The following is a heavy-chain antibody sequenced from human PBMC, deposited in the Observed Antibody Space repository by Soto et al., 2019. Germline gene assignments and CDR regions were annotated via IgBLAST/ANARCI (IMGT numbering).Heavy chain of an antibody. D-gene: IGHD1-26*01. CDR3: AIDLGIVGASFFFIDSYSNGIDV. CDR2: INPNRGGT. Sequence: ASVEVSCKASGDTCTGYYMHWVGQSPGQGIEWMGWINPNRGGTNYAQKYQGWVSLTSDTSISAACMELSRLRSDDTAVYYSAIDLGIVGASFFFIDSYSNGIDV. J-gene: IGHJ6*01. V-gene: IGHV1-2*04. CDR1: GDTCTGYY.